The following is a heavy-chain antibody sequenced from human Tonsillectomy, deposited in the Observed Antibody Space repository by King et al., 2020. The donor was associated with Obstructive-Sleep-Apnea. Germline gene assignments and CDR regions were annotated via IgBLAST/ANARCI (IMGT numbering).Heavy chain of an antibody. D-gene: IGHD6-13*01. CDR3: ARDFSRVAAAGTDY. CDR1: GGSISSSSYY. CDR2: IYYSGST. J-gene: IGHJ4*02. V-gene: IGHV4-39*07. Sequence: QLQESGPGLVKPSETLSLTCTVSGGSISSSSYYWGWIRQPPGKGLEWIGSIYYSGSTYYNPSLKSRVTISVDTSKNQFSLKLSSVTAADTAVYYCARDFSRVAAAGTDYWGQGTLVTVSS.